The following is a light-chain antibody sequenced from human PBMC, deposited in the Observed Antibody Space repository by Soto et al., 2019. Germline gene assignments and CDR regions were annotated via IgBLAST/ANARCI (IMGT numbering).Light chain of an antibody. CDR2: GAS. J-gene: IGKJ2*01. Sequence: EIVLTQSPGTLSLSPGERATLSCRASQSVSSNYLAWYQQKPGQAPRLLIYGASSRATGIPDRFRGSVSGTDFTLTISRLEPQDFAVYYCQHSSPYTFGQGTKLE. V-gene: IGKV3-20*01. CDR1: QSVSSNY. CDR3: QHSSPYT.